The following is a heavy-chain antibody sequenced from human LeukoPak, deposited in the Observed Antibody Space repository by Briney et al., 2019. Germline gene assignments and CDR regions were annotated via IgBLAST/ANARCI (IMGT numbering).Heavy chain of an antibody. V-gene: IGHV5-51*01. D-gene: IGHD6-6*01. CDR2: IYPADSDT. CDR3: ARRPAFYFDY. Sequence: GESLKISCQISGYIFTTYWIAWVRQMPGKGLEWTGVIYPADSDTKYSPSFQGQVTFSVDKSISTAYLQWNSLKASDTAIYYCARRPAFYFDYWGQGTLVTVSS. CDR1: GYIFTTYW. J-gene: IGHJ4*02.